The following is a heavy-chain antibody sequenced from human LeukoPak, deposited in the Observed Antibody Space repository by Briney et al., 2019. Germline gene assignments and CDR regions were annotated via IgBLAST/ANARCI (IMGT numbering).Heavy chain of an antibody. J-gene: IGHJ4*02. CDR2: IYYSGST. Sequence: SETLSLTCTVSGGSISSYYWSWIRQLPGKGLEWIGYIYYSGSTNYNPSLKSRVTISVDKSKNQFSLKLSSVTAADTAVYYCARDGLAAAGYFDYWGQGTLVTVSS. CDR3: ARDGLAAAGYFDY. V-gene: IGHV4-59*12. D-gene: IGHD6-13*01. CDR1: GGSISSYY.